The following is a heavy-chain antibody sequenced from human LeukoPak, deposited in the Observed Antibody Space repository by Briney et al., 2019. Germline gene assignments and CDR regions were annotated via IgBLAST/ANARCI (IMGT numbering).Heavy chain of an antibody. J-gene: IGHJ4*02. Sequence: GGSLRLSCAASGFTFSTYWMTWVRQAPGKGLEWVAFIRYDGSNKYYADSVKGRFTISRDNSKNTLYLQMNSLRAEDTAVYYCAKLGPFDYWGQGTLVTVSS. CDR1: GFTFSTYW. CDR3: AKLGPFDY. CDR2: IRYDGSNK. D-gene: IGHD3-16*01. V-gene: IGHV3-30*02.